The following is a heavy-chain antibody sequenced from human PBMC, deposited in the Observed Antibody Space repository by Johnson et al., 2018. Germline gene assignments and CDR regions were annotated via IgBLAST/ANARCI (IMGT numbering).Heavy chain of an antibody. J-gene: IGHJ3*01. V-gene: IGHV3-23*04. Sequence: VQLVESGGDLVQPGGSXRLSCVTSGFPFNVHAMSWVRQSPGKGLEWVSTIGTPDQTFYAGSVKGRFIVSRDDSKNTVYPQSSGLRAEDTALYCCVKDFVNGNGVYDPFDVWGQGTMVTISS. D-gene: IGHD6-6*01. CDR3: VKDFVNGNGVYDPFDV. CDR2: IGTPDQT. CDR1: GFPFNVHA.